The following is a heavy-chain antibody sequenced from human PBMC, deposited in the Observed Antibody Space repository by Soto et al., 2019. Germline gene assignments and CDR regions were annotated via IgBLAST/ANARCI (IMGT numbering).Heavy chain of an antibody. J-gene: IGHJ4*02. V-gene: IGHV1-3*01. D-gene: IGHD3-22*01. CDR2: INAGNGNT. CDR1: GYTFTSYA. Sequence: GASVKVSCKASGYTFTSYAMHWVRQAPGQRLEWMGWINAGNGNTKYSQKFQSRVTITRDTSASTAYMELSSLRSEDTAVYYCARVPAHRYYYDSSGYYYGPDYWGQGSLVTGSS. CDR3: ARVPAHRYYYDSSGYYYGPDY.